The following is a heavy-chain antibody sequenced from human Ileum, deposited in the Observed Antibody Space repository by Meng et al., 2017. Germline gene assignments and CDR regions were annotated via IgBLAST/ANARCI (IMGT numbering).Heavy chain of an antibody. V-gene: IGHV3-48*03. Sequence: GGSLRLSCAASGFSFSSYELNWVRQAPGRGLVWVSYISSSVSVKYYADSVKGRFTVSRDNAKNSLYLQMNSLRAEDTAVYYCARDSPAAALMDVWGQGTTVTVSS. CDR3: ARDSPAAALMDV. J-gene: IGHJ6*02. CDR1: GFSFSSYE. CDR2: ISSSVSVK. D-gene: IGHD6-13*01.